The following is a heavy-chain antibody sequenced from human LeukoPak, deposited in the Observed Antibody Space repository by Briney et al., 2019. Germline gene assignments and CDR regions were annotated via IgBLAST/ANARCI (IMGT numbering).Heavy chain of an antibody. V-gene: IGHV4-34*01. CDR1: GLTFRNYA. D-gene: IGHD2-21*01. CDR3: ARGRGVVVRDWFDY. Sequence: GSLRLSCAASGLTFRNYAMSWVRQPPGKGLEWIGEINHSGRTNYNPSLKSRVTISVDSSKNQFSLDLSSVTAADTADYYCARGRGVVVRDWFDYWGQGTLVTVSS. CDR2: INHSGRT. J-gene: IGHJ4*02.